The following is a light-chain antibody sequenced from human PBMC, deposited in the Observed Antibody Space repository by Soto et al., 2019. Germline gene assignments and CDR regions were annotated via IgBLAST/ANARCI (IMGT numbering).Light chain of an antibody. CDR2: DTS. Sequence: EIVMTQSPATLSVSPGERVTLSCRASQSVSRFLAWYQQRPGQAPRLLIYDTSTRATGVPARFSGSGSRTEFSLTISSLQSEDFAVYYCRQYDNWPPCTFGQGTKVEVK. V-gene: IGKV3-15*01. CDR3: RQYDNWPPCT. J-gene: IGKJ2*02. CDR1: QSVSRF.